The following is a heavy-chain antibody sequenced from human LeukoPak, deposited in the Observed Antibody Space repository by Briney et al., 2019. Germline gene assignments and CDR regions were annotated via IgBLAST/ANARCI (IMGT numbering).Heavy chain of an antibody. CDR1: GFTFNTYW. D-gene: IGHD6-19*01. CDR2: IKQDGSEE. V-gene: IGHV3-7*03. J-gene: IGHJ4*02. CDR3: AKGYSSGWYPFDY. Sequence: GGSLRLSCAASGFTFNTYWMSWVRQAPGKGLEWVANIKQDGSEEYYVDSVKGRFTISRDNSKNSLYLQMNSLRTEDTALYYCAKGYSSGWYPFDYWGQGTLVTVSS.